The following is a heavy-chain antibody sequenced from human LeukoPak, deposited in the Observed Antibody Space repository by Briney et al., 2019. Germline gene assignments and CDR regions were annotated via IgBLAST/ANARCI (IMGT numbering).Heavy chain of an antibody. D-gene: IGHD5-18*01. Sequence: PSETLSLTCTVSDDSIHTVLYYWSWVRQPAGKGLEWIGYIYYSGSTNYNPSLKSRVTISVDTSKNQFSLKLSSVTAADTAVYYCAREGTAMVDYWGQGTLVTVSS. CDR1: DDSIHTVLYY. CDR2: IYYSGST. J-gene: IGHJ4*02. V-gene: IGHV4-61*10. CDR3: AREGTAMVDY.